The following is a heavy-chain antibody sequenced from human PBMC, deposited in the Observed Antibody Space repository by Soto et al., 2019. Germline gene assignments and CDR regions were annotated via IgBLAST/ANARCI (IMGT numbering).Heavy chain of an antibody. V-gene: IGHV5-51*01. CDR1: GYDFDITW. Sequence: GESLKISCKGSGYDFDITWLAWVRQVPGKGLEWVGIIYPGDSDTRYSPSLEGQVTLSVDKSIKTAYLQWRSLKDSDTATYYCERLELYFDSTGYFNGWGQGTLVTVSS. CDR2: IYPGDSDT. J-gene: IGHJ4*02. D-gene: IGHD3-9*01. CDR3: ERLELYFDSTGYFNG.